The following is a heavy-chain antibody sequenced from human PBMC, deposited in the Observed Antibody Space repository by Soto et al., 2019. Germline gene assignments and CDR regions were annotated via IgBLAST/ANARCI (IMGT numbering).Heavy chain of an antibody. CDR2: IIPIFGTA. Sequence: QVQLVQSGAEVKKPGSSVKVSCKASGGTFSSYAISWVRQAPGQGLEWMGGIIPIFGTANYAQKFQGRVTITADEATSTGYMELSSLRSEDAAVDYCARDYYGSGSYSDYYYGMDVWGQGTTVTVSS. D-gene: IGHD3-10*01. J-gene: IGHJ6*02. V-gene: IGHV1-69*01. CDR3: ARDYYGSGSYSDYYYGMDV. CDR1: GGTFSSYA.